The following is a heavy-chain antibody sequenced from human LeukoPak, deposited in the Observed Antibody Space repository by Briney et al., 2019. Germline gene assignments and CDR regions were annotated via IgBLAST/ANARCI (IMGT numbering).Heavy chain of an antibody. Sequence: SETLSLTCTVSGGSISSGDYYWSWISQPPGKGLEWIGYIYYSGSTYYNPSLRSRVTISVDTSKNQFSLKLSSVTAADTAVYYCARFHGGYSYGFDYWGQGTLVTVSS. CDR3: ARFHGGYSYGFDY. V-gene: IGHV4-30-4*01. CDR2: IYYSGST. J-gene: IGHJ4*02. CDR1: GGSISSGDYY. D-gene: IGHD5-18*01.